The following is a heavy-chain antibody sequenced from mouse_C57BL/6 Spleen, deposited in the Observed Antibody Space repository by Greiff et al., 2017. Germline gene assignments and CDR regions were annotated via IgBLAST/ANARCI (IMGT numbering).Heavy chain of an antibody. Sequence: VQLQQSGPELVKPGASVKISCKASGYSFTGYYMNWVKQSPEKSLEWIGEINPSTGGTTYNQKFKAKATLTVDKSSSTAYMQLKSLTSEDSAVYYCARREDVQGFDYWGQGTTLTVSS. CDR3: ARREDVQGFDY. CDR2: INPSTGGT. CDR1: GYSFTGYY. J-gene: IGHJ2*01. V-gene: IGHV1-42*01.